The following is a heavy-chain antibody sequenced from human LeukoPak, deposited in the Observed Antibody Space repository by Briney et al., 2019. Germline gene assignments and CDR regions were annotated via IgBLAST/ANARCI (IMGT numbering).Heavy chain of an antibody. CDR2: IIPIFGTA. V-gene: IGHV1-69*06. CDR3: ARSIAVAGTPTWFDP. CDR1: GGTFSSYA. Sequence: GASVKVSCKASGGTFSSYAISWVRQAPGQGLEWMGGIIPIFGTANYAQKFQGRVTITADKSTSTAYMELSSLRSEDTAVYYCARSIAVAGTPTWFDPWGQGTLVTVSS. D-gene: IGHD6-19*01. J-gene: IGHJ5*02.